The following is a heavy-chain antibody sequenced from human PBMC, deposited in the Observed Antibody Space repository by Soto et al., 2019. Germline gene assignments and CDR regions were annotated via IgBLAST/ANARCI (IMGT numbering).Heavy chain of an antibody. CDR1: GFTFDDYA. CDR3: AKDLGNYYGSGKDAFDI. D-gene: IGHD3-10*01. Sequence: EVQLVESGGGLVQPGRSLRLSCAASGFTFDDYAMHWVRQAPGKGLEWVSGISWNGGSIGYADSVKGRFTISRDNAKNSLYLQMNSLRAEDTALYYCAKDLGNYYGSGKDAFDIWGQGTMVTVSS. V-gene: IGHV3-9*01. J-gene: IGHJ3*02. CDR2: ISWNGGSI.